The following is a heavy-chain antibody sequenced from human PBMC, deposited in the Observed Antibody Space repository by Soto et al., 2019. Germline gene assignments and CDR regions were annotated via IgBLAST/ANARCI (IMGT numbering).Heavy chain of an antibody. CDR1: GGSISSYY. D-gene: IGHD3-10*01. CDR2: IYTSGST. CDR3: ARDGTSLLWFGESSYNYGMDV. J-gene: IGHJ6*02. Sequence: SENLSLTCTVSGGSISSYYWSWIRQPAGKGLEWIGRIYTSGSTNYNPSLKSRVTMSVDTSKNQFSLKLSSVTAADTAVYYCARDGTSLLWFGESSYNYGMDVWGQGTTVTVSS. V-gene: IGHV4-4*07.